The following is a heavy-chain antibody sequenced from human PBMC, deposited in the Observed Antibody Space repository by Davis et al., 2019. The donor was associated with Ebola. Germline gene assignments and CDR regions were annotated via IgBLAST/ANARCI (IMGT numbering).Heavy chain of an antibody. CDR1: GFTFSTYW. Sequence: HTGGSLRLSCAASGFTFSTYWMHWVRQAPGKGLVWVSRIKSDGSDATYADSVKGRFTISRDNAKNTLYLQMNSLRAEDTAVYYCARDQTPKSSGWYGDYYYYNMDVWGQGTTVTVSS. J-gene: IGHJ6*02. V-gene: IGHV3-74*01. CDR3: ARDQTPKSSGWYGDYYYYNMDV. D-gene: IGHD6-19*01. CDR2: IKSDGSDA.